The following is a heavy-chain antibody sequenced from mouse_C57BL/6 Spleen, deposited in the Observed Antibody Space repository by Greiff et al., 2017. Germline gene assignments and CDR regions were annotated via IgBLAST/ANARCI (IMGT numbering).Heavy chain of an antibody. D-gene: IGHD1-1*01. V-gene: IGHV3-6*01. CDR3: ARGAYYYGSSYFDY. CDR1: VYSITSGYY. Sequence: VQLQQSGPGLVKPSQSLSLTCSVTVYSITSGYYWNWLRQFPGNKLEWMGYISYDGSNNYNPSLKNRISITRDTSKNQFFLKLNSVTTEDTATYYCARGAYYYGSSYFDYWGQGTTLTVSS. CDR2: ISYDGSN. J-gene: IGHJ2*01.